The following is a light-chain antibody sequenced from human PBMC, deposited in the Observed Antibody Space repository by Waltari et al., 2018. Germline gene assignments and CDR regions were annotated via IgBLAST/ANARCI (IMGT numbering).Light chain of an antibody. CDR3: VQAIASLT. CDR1: QTLLHSNGRTY. Sequence: EIVVTQTPLSLPIIPGEAASISCRSSQTLLHSNGRTYLHWYVQKAGQSPQLLIYGGSNRAPGVPDRFSGSGSGTDFTLKIRKVEAEDVGVYYCVQAIASLTFGGWTKVDIK. J-gene: IGKJ4*01. CDR2: GGS. V-gene: IGKV2-40*01.